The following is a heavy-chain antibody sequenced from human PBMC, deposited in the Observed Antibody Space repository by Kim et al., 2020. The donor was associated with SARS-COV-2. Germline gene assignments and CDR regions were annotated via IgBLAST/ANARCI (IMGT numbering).Heavy chain of an antibody. V-gene: IGHV3-33*01. CDR3: ARERDPYDSSGYYYSHWFDP. CDR1: GFTFSSYG. Sequence: GGSLRLSCAASGFTFSSYGMHWVRQAPGKGLEWVAVIWYDGSNKYYADSVKGRFTISRDNSKNTLYLQMNSLRAEDTAVYYCARERDPYDSSGYYYSHWFDPWGQGTLVTASS. D-gene: IGHD3-22*01. CDR2: IWYDGSNK. J-gene: IGHJ5*02.